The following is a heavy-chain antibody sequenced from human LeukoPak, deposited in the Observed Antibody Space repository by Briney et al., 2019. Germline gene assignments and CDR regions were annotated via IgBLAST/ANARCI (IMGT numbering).Heavy chain of an antibody. Sequence: PGGSLRLSCAASGFTFSSYVMSWVRRAPGKGLEWVSAISGSGGSTYYADSVKGRFTISRDNSKNTLYLQMNSLRAEDTAVYYCATLVGLPGHFDAFDIWGQGTMVTVSS. CDR2: ISGSGGST. CDR1: GFTFSSYV. J-gene: IGHJ3*02. V-gene: IGHV3-23*01. D-gene: IGHD5-12*01. CDR3: ATLVGLPGHFDAFDI.